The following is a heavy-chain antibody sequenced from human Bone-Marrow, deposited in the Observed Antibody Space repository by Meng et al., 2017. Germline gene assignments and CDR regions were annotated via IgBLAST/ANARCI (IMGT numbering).Heavy chain of an antibody. J-gene: IGHJ4*02. V-gene: IGHV1-8*01. Sequence: ASVKGSCKASGYTFTSYDINWVRQATGQGLEGRGWMNPNSGNTGYAQKFQGRVNMTRNTSISTAYMELSSLRSEDTAVYYCARTYYDDIGSYFDYWGQGTLVTVSS. CDR2: MNPNSGNT. CDR1: GYTFTSYD. D-gene: IGHD3-22*01. CDR3: ARTYYDDIGSYFDY.